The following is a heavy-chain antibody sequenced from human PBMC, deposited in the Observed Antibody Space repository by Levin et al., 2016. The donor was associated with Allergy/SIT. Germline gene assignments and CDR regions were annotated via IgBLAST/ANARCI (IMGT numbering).Heavy chain of an antibody. CDR2: ISGSGGST. CDR3: ANEASGRVSYYYYYGMDV. CDR1: GFTFSSYA. D-gene: IGHD2-8*02. J-gene: IGHJ6*02. Sequence: GGSLRLSCAASGFTFSSYAMSWVRQAPGKGLEWVSAISGSGGSTYYADSVKGRFTISRDNSKNTLYLQMNSLRAEDTAVYYCANEASGRVSYYYYYGMDVWGQGTTVTVSS. V-gene: IGHV3-23*01.